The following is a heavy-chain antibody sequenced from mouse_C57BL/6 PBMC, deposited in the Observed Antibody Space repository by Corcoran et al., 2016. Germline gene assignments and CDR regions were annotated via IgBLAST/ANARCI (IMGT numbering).Heavy chain of an antibody. V-gene: IGHV1-81*01. Sequence: QVQLQQSGAELARPGASVKLSCKASGYTFTSYGISWVKQRTGQGLEWIGEIYPRSGNTYYNEKFKGKDTLTADKSSSTAYMELRSLTSEASAVYFCARWGLLPYAMDYWGQGTSVTVSS. J-gene: IGHJ4*01. CDR1: GYTFTSYG. CDR3: ARWGLLPYAMDY. D-gene: IGHD3-1*01. CDR2: IYPRSGNT.